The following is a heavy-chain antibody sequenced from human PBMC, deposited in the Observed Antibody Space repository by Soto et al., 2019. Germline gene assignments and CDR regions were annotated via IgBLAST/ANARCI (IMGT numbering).Heavy chain of an antibody. CDR3: TKERTRHFDY. D-gene: IGHD1-1*01. CDR2: ISYDGSNK. Sequence: GGSLRLSCAASGFTFSSYAMHWVRQAPGKGLEWVAVISYDGSNKYYADSVKGRFTISRDNSKNTLSLQMNSLRAEDTAVYYCTKERTRHFDYWGQGILVTVSS. CDR1: GFTFSSYA. J-gene: IGHJ4*02. V-gene: IGHV3-30-3*01.